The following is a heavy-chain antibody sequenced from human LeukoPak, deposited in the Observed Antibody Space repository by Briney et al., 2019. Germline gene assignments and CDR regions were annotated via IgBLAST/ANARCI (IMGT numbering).Heavy chain of an antibody. CDR1: GGSISSYY. D-gene: IGHD3-3*01. CDR3: ARGVVRYDFWSGSHLFDP. Sequence: PSETLSLTCTVSGGSISSYYWSWIRQPAGKGLEWIGRIYTSGSTNYNPSLKSRVTISVDTSKNQFSLKLSSVTAADTAVYYCARGVVRYDFWSGSHLFDPWGQGTLVTVSS. V-gene: IGHV4-4*07. J-gene: IGHJ5*02. CDR2: IYTSGST.